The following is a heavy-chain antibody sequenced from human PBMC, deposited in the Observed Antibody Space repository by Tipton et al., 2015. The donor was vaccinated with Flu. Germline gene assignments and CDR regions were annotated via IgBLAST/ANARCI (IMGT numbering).Heavy chain of an antibody. V-gene: IGHV5-51*01. CDR2: IYPGDSDT. D-gene: IGHD3-22*01. CDR1: GYSFTSYW. Sequence: QLVQSGAEVKKPGESLKISCKGSGYSFTSYWIGWVRQMPGKGLEWLGIIYPGDSDTRYSPSFQGQVTISADKSISTAYLQGSSLKASDTAMYYCARLRRNYYGSSGYYSAFDIWGQGTMVTVSS. CDR3: ARLRRNYYGSSGYYSAFDI. J-gene: IGHJ3*02.